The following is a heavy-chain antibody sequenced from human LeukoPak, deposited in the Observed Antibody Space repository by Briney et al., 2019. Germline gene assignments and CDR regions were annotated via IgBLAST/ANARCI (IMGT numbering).Heavy chain of an antibody. D-gene: IGHD3-22*01. Sequence: GGSLRLSCVASGFSFSTSAMHWVRQAPGKGLEWVSAISGSGGSTYYADSVKGRFTISRDNSKNTLYLQMNSLRAEDTAVYYCAKDHWYYYDSSGYSKLYYFDYWGQGTLVTVSS. J-gene: IGHJ4*02. CDR2: ISGSGGST. CDR3: AKDHWYYYDSSGYSKLYYFDY. V-gene: IGHV3-23*01. CDR1: GFSFSTSA.